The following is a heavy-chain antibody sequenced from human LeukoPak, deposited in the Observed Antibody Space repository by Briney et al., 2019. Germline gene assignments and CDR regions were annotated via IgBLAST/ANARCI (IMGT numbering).Heavy chain of an antibody. CDR3: ARDGAATIPNAFDI. CDR2: IYTSGST. Sequence: SETLSLTCTVSGGSISSYYWSWIRQPAGKGLEWIGRIYTSGSTNYNPSLKSRVTMAVDTSKNQFSLKLSSVTAADTAVYYCARDGAATIPNAFDIWGQGTMVTVSS. V-gene: IGHV4-4*07. CDR1: GGSISSYY. D-gene: IGHD6-13*01. J-gene: IGHJ3*02.